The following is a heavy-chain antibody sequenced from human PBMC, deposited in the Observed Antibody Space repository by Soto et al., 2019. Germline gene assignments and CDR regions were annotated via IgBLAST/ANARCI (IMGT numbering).Heavy chain of an antibody. J-gene: IGHJ6*02. Sequence: QVQLVQSGAEVKKPGSSVKVSCKASGGTFSSYAISGVRQAPGQGLEWMGGIIPISDTTNYAQKFQGRVTVTAAESTSTAYMELSSLRSDDTAVYYCARSQGSSTRLEIHSYYCCGMDVWGHGTTVTVSS. D-gene: IGHD2-2*01. CDR1: GGTFSSYA. CDR3: ARSQGSSTRLEIHSYYCCGMDV. V-gene: IGHV1-69*01. CDR2: IIPISDTT.